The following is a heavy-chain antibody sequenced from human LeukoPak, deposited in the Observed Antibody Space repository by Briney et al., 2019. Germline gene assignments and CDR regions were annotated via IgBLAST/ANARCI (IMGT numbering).Heavy chain of an antibody. CDR1: GFTFSSNW. Sequence: PGGSLRLSCAASGFTFSSNWMHWVRQAPGEGLVWVSRISGDGSRTDYADSVKGRFTISRDNRKNTLYLQMNSLRAEDTAVYYCARPLGPSVDFDYWGQGTLVTVSS. D-gene: IGHD7-27*01. J-gene: IGHJ4*02. CDR2: ISGDGSRT. CDR3: ARPLGPSVDFDY. V-gene: IGHV3-74*01.